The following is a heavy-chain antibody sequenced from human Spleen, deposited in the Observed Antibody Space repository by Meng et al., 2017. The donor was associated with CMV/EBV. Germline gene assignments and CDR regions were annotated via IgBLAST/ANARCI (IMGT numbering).Heavy chain of an antibody. Sequence: SCAISGDNVSSDSAAWNWIRQSPSRGLEWLGRTYYRSKWFYDYAVSLTGRITINPDTSKNQFSLKLSSVTAADTAVYYCARGRGVVPAAQNYYYYGMDVWGQGTTVTVSS. CDR2: TYYRSKWFY. D-gene: IGHD2-2*01. V-gene: IGHV6-1*01. CDR3: ARGRGVVPAAQNYYYYGMDV. J-gene: IGHJ6*02. CDR1: GDNVSSDSAA.